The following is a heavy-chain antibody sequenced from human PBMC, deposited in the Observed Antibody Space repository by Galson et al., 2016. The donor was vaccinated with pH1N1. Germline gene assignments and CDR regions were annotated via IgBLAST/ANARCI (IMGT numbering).Heavy chain of an antibody. D-gene: IGHD5-18*01. CDR1: GGSISIINW. CDR3: VGGGYSYDLDYHFGMDV. CDR2: IYQRGNT. J-gene: IGHJ6*02. V-gene: IGHV4-4*02. Sequence: TLSLTCAVSGGSISIINWWSWVRQPPGKGLERIGEIYQRGNTNYNPSLKSRVTISLDNSKNQFSLRLSSVTAADTAVYYCVGGGYSYDLDYHFGMDVWGQGNPGHRLL.